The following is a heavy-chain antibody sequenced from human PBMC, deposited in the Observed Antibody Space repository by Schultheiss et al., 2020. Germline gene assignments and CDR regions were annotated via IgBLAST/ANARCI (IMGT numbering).Heavy chain of an antibody. V-gene: IGHV3-48*04. J-gene: IGHJ4*02. Sequence: GESLKISCSASGFTFSNYAMNWVRQAPGKGLEWVSYISSSGSTIYYADSLKGRFTISRDNAKNSLYLQMNSLRAEDTAVYYCARGLSFSSSCPGYWGKGTLVTVSS. CDR1: GFTFSNYA. CDR2: ISSSGSTI. D-gene: IGHD6-13*01. CDR3: ARGLSFSSSCPGY.